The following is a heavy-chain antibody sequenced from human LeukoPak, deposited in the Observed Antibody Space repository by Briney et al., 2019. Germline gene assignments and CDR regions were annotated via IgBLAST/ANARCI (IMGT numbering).Heavy chain of an antibody. D-gene: IGHD6-13*01. CDR2: IIPIFGTA. V-gene: IGHV1-69*05. CDR1: GYIFTSYG. CDR3: ARDGGGIAAAGSDY. Sequence: SVKVSCKASGYIFTSYGISWVRQAPGQGLEWMGGIIPIFGTANYAQKFQGRVTMTRDMSTSTVYMELSSLRSEDTAVYYCARDGGGIAAAGSDYWGQGTLVTVSS. J-gene: IGHJ4*02.